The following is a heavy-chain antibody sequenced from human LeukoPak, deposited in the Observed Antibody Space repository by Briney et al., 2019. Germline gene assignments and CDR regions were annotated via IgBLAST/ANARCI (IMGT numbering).Heavy chain of an antibody. J-gene: IGHJ4*02. Sequence: SETLSLTCTVSGGSISSSSYYWGWIRQPPGKGLEWIGSIYYSGSTYYNPSLKSRVTISVDTSKNQFSLKLSSVTAADTAVYYCAGHIIAAPFDYWGQGTLVTVSS. CDR3: AGHIIAAPFDY. CDR1: GGSISSSSYY. V-gene: IGHV4-39*01. D-gene: IGHD6-6*01. CDR2: IYYSGST.